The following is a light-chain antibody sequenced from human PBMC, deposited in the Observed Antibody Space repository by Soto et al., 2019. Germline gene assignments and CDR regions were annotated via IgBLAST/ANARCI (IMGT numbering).Light chain of an antibody. J-gene: IGLJ3*02. CDR2: SDG. V-gene: IGLV1-44*01. Sequence: QTVLTQPPSASGTPGQRVTISCSGSSSNVGSNTVSWYQQLPGTAPKVLIYSDGQRPSGVPDRFSGSRSGSLASLAISGLQSGDEGDYYCASWEDSLNGWVIGGGTKLTVL. CDR1: SSNVGSNT. CDR3: ASWEDSLNGWV.